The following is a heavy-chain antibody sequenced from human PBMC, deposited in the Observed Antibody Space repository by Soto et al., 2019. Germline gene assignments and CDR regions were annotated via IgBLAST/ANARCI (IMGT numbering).Heavy chain of an antibody. D-gene: IGHD6-6*01. Sequence: EVQLVESGGGLVKPGGSLRLSCAASGFTFSSYSMNWVRQAPGKGLEWVSSISSSSSYIYYADSVKGRFTISRDNAKNTLYLKMNLLRAEDTAVYYCAGDLEARPRGDAFDIWGQGTMVTVSS. CDR1: GFTFSSYS. CDR2: ISSSSSYI. J-gene: IGHJ3*02. CDR3: AGDLEARPRGDAFDI. V-gene: IGHV3-21*01.